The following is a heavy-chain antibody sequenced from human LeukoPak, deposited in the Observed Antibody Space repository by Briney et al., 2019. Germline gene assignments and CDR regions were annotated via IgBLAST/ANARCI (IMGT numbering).Heavy chain of an antibody. V-gene: IGHV4-59*08. J-gene: IGHJ4*02. CDR1: GGSISRYY. Sequence: PSETLSLTCTVSGGSISRYYWSWIRQPPGKGLEWIGYIYYSGSTNYNPSLKSRVTISVDTSKNQFSLKLSSVTAADTAVYYCARLLAAAGTPFDYWGQGTLVTVSS. CDR3: ARLLAAAGTPFDY. D-gene: IGHD6-13*01. CDR2: IYYSGST.